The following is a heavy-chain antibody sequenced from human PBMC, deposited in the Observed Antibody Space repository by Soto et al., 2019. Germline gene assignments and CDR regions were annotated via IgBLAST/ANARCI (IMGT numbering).Heavy chain of an antibody. CDR2: VNSDGSMT. CDR3: ARGKDQRNTQTYSYFDS. CDR1: GFTLSGYW. V-gene: IGHV3-74*01. J-gene: IGHJ4*02. D-gene: IGHD5-18*01. Sequence: EVQLVESGGGLVQPGGSVRLSCAASGFTLSGYWMHWVRQVPVKGLVWVSRVNSDGSMTAYADSVKGRFTISRDNAKNTLYLQMNSLKADDTAVYYCARGKDQRNTQTYSYFDSWGQGTQVAVSS.